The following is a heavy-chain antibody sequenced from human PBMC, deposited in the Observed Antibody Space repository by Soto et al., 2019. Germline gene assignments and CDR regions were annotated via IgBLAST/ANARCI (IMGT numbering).Heavy chain of an antibody. V-gene: IGHV3-74*01. J-gene: IGHJ4*02. CDR3: ARGGSGAYYQDY. D-gene: IGHD3-22*01. CDR2: INSDGSRT. CDR1: GFTFSSYW. Sequence: EVQLVESGGDFVQPGGSLRLSCAASGFTFSSYWMHWVRQVPGKGLVWLSRINSDGSRTNYADSVKGRFAISRDNDKNILYLHENSLTVEDTAVYSCARGGSGAYYQDYWGRGSLVSVSS.